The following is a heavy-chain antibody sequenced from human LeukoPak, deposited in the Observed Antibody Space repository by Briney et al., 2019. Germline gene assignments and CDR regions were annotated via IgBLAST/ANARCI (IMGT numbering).Heavy chain of an antibody. CDR1: GFTFSTYW. CDR2: INQDESEK. D-gene: IGHD3-9*01. J-gene: IGHJ4*02. V-gene: IGHV3-7*01. Sequence: QPGGSLRLSCAASGFTFSTYWMSWVRQAPGKGLEWVANINQDESEKYYVDSVKGRFTISRDNSKNTLYLQMNSLRAEDTAVYYCARDPYYDILTGYYAAGYFDYWGQGTLVTVSS. CDR3: ARDPYYDILTGYYAAGYFDY.